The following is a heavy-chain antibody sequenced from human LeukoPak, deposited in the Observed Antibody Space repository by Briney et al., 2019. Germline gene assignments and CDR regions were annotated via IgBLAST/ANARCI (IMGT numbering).Heavy chain of an antibody. V-gene: IGHV3-7*03. Sequence: PGGSLRLSCAASGFIFTDYWMYWVRQAPGRGLAWVANIKEDGSEKNYVDSVKGRFTISRDNAKNSLYLQMNSLRAADTALYYCAKAGKGGYYLAYWGQGTLVTVSS. CDR2: IKEDGSEK. J-gene: IGHJ4*02. D-gene: IGHD3-10*01. CDR3: AKAGKGGYYLAY. CDR1: GFIFTDYW.